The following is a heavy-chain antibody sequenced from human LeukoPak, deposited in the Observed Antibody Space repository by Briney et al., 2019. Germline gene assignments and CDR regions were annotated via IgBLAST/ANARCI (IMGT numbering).Heavy chain of an antibody. CDR1: GFTFSTYW. CDR3: ARGGAVHRITIFGVIFDAFDI. Sequence: GGSLRLSCAASGFTFSTYWMTWVREAPGGGVERVANIKQDGSEKYYVDSVKGRLSIYRDNAKNSLYLQMNSLRAEDTAVYYCARGGAVHRITIFGVIFDAFDIWGQGTMVTVSS. D-gene: IGHD3-3*01. J-gene: IGHJ3*02. V-gene: IGHV3-7*04. CDR2: IKQDGSEK.